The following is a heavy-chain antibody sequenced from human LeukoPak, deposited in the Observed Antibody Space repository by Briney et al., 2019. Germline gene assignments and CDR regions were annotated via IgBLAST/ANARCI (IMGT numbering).Heavy chain of an antibody. CDR3: VSQEVVPH. D-gene: IGHD2-15*01. J-gene: IGHJ4*02. CDR2: IGTSGTT. V-gene: IGHV3-48*03. Sequence: GGSLRLSCETSGFTFSTSEMNWVRQAPGNGLEWVSYIGTSGTTMYADSVKGRFTISRDNAKNSLYLQMDSLRAEDTAVYYCVSQEVVPHWGQGTLVSVSS. CDR1: GFTFSTSE.